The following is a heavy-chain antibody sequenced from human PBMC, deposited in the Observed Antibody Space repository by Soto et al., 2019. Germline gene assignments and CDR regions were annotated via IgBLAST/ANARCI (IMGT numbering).Heavy chain of an antibody. CDR3: ARDVAWDWNRPSVYYGMDV. V-gene: IGHV1-18*01. CDR2: ISAYNGNT. J-gene: IGHJ6*02. D-gene: IGHD1-1*01. Sequence: QVQLVQSGAEVKKPGASVKVSCKASGYTFTSYGISWVRQAPGQGLEWMGWISAYNGNTNYAQKLQGRVTMTTDTSTSPAYMELRSLRSDDTAVYYCARDVAWDWNRPSVYYGMDVWGQGTTVTVSS. CDR1: GYTFTSYG.